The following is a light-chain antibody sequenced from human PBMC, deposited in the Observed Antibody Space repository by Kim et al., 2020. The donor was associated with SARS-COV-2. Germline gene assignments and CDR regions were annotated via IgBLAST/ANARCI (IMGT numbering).Light chain of an antibody. V-gene: IGKV1-9*01. CDR3: QQFNRPYT. J-gene: IGKJ2*01. CDR2: FAT. Sequence: DIQLTQSPTSLSASVGDRVTITCRASQAINNHLAWYQQKPGEAPKLLIYFATTLQSGVPSRFSGSGSGTDFTLTISSLQPEDFGDYYCQQFNRPYTFGQGTKVDIK. CDR1: QAINNH.